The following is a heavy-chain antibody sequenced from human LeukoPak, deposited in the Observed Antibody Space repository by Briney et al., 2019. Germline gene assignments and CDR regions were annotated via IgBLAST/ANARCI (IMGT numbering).Heavy chain of an antibody. CDR2: IYYSGST. Sequence: PSETLSLTCTVSGGSISSYYWSWIRQPPGKGLEWIGYIYYSGSTNYNPFLKSRVTISVDTSKNQFSLKLSSVTAADTAVYYCARQYIVVVQSWYFDLWGRGTLVTVSS. CDR1: GGSISSYY. J-gene: IGHJ2*01. D-gene: IGHD2-2*01. V-gene: IGHV4-59*08. CDR3: ARQYIVVVQSWYFDL.